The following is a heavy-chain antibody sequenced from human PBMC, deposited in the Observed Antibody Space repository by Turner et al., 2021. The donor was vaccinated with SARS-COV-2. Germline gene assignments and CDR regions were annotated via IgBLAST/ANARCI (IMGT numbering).Heavy chain of an antibody. CDR3: ATREYSSGHFDY. V-gene: IGHV4-39*01. J-gene: IGHJ4*02. Sequence: QLQLQESGPGLVKPSETLSHTCTVSDGSISSNIYYWSWIRQSPGRGLEWIGSIYYSEDTFYNPSLKSRVTISMDTSKNQFSLRLTSVTAADTAVYYCATREYSSGHFDYWGQGTLVTVSS. CDR2: IYYSEDT. D-gene: IGHD5-18*01. CDR1: DGSISSNIYY.